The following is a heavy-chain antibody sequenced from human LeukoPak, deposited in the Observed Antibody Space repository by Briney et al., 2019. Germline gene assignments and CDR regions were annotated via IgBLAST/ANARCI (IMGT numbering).Heavy chain of an antibody. J-gene: IGHJ4*02. CDR3: ASGGGVMVPAASDY. CDR1: GGTFSSYA. D-gene: IGHD2-8*01. CDR2: IIPIFGTA. Sequence: GASVKVSCKASGGTFSSYAISWVRQAPGQGLEWMGGIIPIFGTANYAQKFQGRVTITADKSTSTAYMELSSLRSEDTAVYYCASGGGVMVPAASDYWGQGTLVTVSS. V-gene: IGHV1-69*06.